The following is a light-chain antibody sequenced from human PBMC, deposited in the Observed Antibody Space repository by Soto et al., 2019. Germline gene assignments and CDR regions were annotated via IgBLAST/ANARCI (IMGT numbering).Light chain of an antibody. CDR3: CSYAGSYTYD. V-gene: IGLV2-11*01. J-gene: IGLJ1*01. Sequence: QSALTSLRSVSGSPGQSVTISCPGTSSDVSGYNYVSWYQQPPGKAPKLMIYDVSKRPSGVPDRFSGSKSGNTASLTISALQAEDEADYYCCSYAGSYTYDFGTGTKVTVL. CDR1: SSDVSGYNY. CDR2: DVS.